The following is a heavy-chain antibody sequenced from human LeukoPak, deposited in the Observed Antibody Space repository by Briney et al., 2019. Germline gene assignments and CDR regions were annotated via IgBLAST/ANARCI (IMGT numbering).Heavy chain of an antibody. Sequence: ASVKVSCKASGGTFSSYAISWVRQAPGQGLEWMGGIIPIFGTANYAQKFQGRVTITADESTSTAYMELSSLRSEDTAVYYCASSTTVTTLPDYWGQGTLVTVSS. D-gene: IGHD4-17*01. CDR3: ASSTTVTTLPDY. CDR1: GGTFSSYA. CDR2: IIPIFGTA. V-gene: IGHV1-69*01. J-gene: IGHJ4*02.